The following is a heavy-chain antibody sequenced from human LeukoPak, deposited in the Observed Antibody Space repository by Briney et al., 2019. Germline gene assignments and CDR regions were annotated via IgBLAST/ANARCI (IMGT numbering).Heavy chain of an antibody. CDR3: AGWGIVVAGNLRIEY. CDR2: ISGSGGTT. Sequence: GGSLRLSCAASGFTFSSYAMSWVRQAPGKGLEWVSTISGSGGTTYYADSVKGRFTISRDNSKNTLYLQMNSLRAEDTAVYYCAGWGIVVAGNLRIEYWGQGTLVTVSS. CDR1: GFTFSSYA. J-gene: IGHJ4*02. V-gene: IGHV3-23*01. D-gene: IGHD6-13*01.